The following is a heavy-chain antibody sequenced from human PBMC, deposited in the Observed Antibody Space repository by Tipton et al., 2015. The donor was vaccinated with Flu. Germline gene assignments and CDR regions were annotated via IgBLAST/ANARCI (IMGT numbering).Heavy chain of an antibody. J-gene: IGHJ3*02. CDR3: ARRIIPDAFDI. CDR2: IYYSGST. D-gene: IGHD1-14*01. V-gene: IGHV4-59*01. CDR1: GGSFSGYY. Sequence: LRLSCAVYGGSFSGYYWSWIRQPPGKGLEWIGYIYYSGSTNYNPSLKSRVTISVDTSKNQFSLKLSSVTAADTAVYYCARRIIPDAFDIWGQGTMVTVSS.